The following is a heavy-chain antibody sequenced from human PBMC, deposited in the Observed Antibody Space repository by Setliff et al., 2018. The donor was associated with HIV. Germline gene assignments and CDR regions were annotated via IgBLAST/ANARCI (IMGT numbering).Heavy chain of an antibody. Sequence: SETLSLTCSVSGDSMSPYYWSWIRQSADKGLEWIGRVHPTGSTIYNPPLRSRVTMSVDTSKSQFSLKLSSVTAADTAMYYCARVFPPIRGAPFGTPPGAFDIWGQGTMVTVSS. CDR3: ARVFPPIRGAPFGTPPGAFDI. D-gene: IGHD2-15*01. CDR1: GDSMSPYY. V-gene: IGHV4-4*07. CDR2: VHPTGST. J-gene: IGHJ3*02.